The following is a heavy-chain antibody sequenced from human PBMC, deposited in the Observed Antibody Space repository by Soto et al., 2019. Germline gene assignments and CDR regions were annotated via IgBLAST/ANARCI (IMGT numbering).Heavy chain of an antibody. CDR2: IKPNSGAT. CDR3: VRALAETGTAVDTFDI. J-gene: IGHJ3*02. CDR1: GYTFSDHY. Sequence: ASVKVSCKASGYTFSDHYIHWIRQAPGQGLDWMGWIKPNSGATNYVQKFQGRVTMTRDTSISTAYMEVSRLTSDDTAVYYCVRALAETGTAVDTFDIWGQGTMVTVSS. D-gene: IGHD1-1*01. V-gene: IGHV1-2*02.